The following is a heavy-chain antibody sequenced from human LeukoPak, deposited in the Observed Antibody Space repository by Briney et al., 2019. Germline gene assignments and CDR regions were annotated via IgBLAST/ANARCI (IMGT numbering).Heavy chain of an antibody. CDR2: IGWRNSKI. CDR1: GFNFENYA. V-gene: IGHV3-9*01. Sequence: PGGSLRLSCVASGFNFENYAMHWVRQVPGKGLEWVAGIGWRNSKIVYADSVKGRFIISRDDAKNSLYLQMNSLRAEDTAVYYCARDEYYYDSSGYSNAFDIWGQGTMVTVSS. D-gene: IGHD3-22*01. J-gene: IGHJ3*02. CDR3: ARDEYYYDSSGYSNAFDI.